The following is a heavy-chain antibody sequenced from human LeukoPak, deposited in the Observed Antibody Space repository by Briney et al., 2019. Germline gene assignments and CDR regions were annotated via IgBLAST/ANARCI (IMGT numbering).Heavy chain of an antibody. CDR3: AKGVVPAAMDYYYYYYMDV. CDR2: ISGSGGST. J-gene: IGHJ6*03. D-gene: IGHD2-2*01. V-gene: IGHV3-23*01. Sequence: GGSLRLSCAASGFTFSSYAMSWVRQAPGKGLEWVSAISGSGGSTYYADSVKGRFTISRDNSKNTLYLQMNSLRAEDTAVYYCAKGVVPAAMDYYYYYYMDVWGKGTTVTVSS. CDR1: GFTFSSYA.